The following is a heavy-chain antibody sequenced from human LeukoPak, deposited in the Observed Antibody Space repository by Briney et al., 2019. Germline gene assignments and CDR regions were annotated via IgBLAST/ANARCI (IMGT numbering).Heavy chain of an antibody. D-gene: IGHD6-13*01. J-gene: IGHJ4*02. CDR1: GGSFSGYY. Sequence: SETLSLTCAVYGGSFSGYYWSWIRQPPGKGLEWIGEINHSGSTNYNPSLKSRVTIPVDTSKNQFSLKLSSVTAADTAVYYCARVMQQLPDYWGQGTLVTVSS. CDR2: INHSGST. CDR3: ARVMQQLPDY. V-gene: IGHV4-34*01.